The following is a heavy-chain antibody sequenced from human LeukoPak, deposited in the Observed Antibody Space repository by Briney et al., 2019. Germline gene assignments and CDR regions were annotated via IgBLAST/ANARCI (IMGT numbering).Heavy chain of an antibody. CDR3: ARHEDDGGNSWTGIYFDY. CDR2: IIPILGIA. J-gene: IGHJ4*02. D-gene: IGHD4-23*01. CDR1: GGTFSSYA. V-gene: IGHV1-69*04. Sequence: ASVKVSCKASGGTFSSYAISWVRQAPGQGLEWMGRIIPILGIANYAQKFQGRVTITADKSTSTAYMELSSLRSEDTAVYYCARHEDDGGNSWTGIYFDYWGQGTLVTVSS.